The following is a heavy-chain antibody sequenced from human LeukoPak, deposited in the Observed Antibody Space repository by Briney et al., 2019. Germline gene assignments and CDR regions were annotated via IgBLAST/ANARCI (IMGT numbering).Heavy chain of an antibody. J-gene: IGHJ4*02. CDR3: ARNVPPLRYFDWLLVGSFDY. CDR2: IYYSGST. Sequence: PSETLSLTCTVSGGSISSYNWSWIRQPPGKGLEWIGYIYYSGSTNYNPSLKSRVTISVDTSKNQFSLKLSSVTAADTAVYYCARNVPPLRYFDWLLVGSFDYWGQGTLVTVSS. CDR1: GGSISSYN. D-gene: IGHD3-9*01. V-gene: IGHV4-59*01.